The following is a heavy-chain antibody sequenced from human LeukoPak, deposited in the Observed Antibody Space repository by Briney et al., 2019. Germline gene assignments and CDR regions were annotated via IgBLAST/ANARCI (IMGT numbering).Heavy chain of an antibody. V-gene: IGHV3-30*02. J-gene: IGHJ3*01. Sequence: GGSLRLSCAASGFTFSSYGMHWVRQAPGKGLEWVAFIRHDGSNKYHRNSVQGRFTISRDNSRNTLYLQLNSLRPEDTAVYYCTKVRLLGALDDAFDVWGQGTMVTVSS. CDR3: TKVRLLGALDDAFDV. CDR2: IRHDGSNK. CDR1: GFTFSSYG. D-gene: IGHD7-27*01.